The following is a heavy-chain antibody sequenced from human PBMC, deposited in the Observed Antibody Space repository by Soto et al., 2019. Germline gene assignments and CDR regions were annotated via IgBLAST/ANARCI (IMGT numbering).Heavy chain of an antibody. V-gene: IGHV1-69*12. CDR1: GGTFSSYA. D-gene: IGHD3-3*01. CDR2: IIPIFGTA. CDR3: ARVRVRFLEWLGSEG. Sequence: QVQLVQSGAEVKKPGSSVKVSCKASGGTFSSYAISWVRQAPGQGLEWMGGIIPIFGTANYAQKFQGRVTITAAASTSTAYMELSSLRSEATAVYYCARVRVRFLEWLGSEGWGQGTLVTVSS. J-gene: IGHJ4*02.